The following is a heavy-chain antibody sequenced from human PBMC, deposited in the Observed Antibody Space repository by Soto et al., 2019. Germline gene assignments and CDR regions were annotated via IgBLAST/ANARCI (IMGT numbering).Heavy chain of an antibody. Sequence: GASVKVSCKASGGTFSSYAISWVRQAPGQGLEWMGGIIPIFGTANYAQKFQGRVTITADESTSTAYMELSSLRSEDTAVYYCARPNWNYVLYAAYRLHPWGQGTLVTVSS. CDR3: ARPNWNYVLYAAYRLHP. CDR1: GGTFSSYA. J-gene: IGHJ5*02. V-gene: IGHV1-69*13. CDR2: IIPIFGTA. D-gene: IGHD1-7*01.